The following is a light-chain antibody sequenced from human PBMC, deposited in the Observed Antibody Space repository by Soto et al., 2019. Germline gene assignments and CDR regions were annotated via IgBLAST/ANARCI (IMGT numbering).Light chain of an antibody. J-gene: IGKJ1*01. CDR3: QQYDNWPRT. V-gene: IGKV3-15*01. Sequence: EIVMTQSPATLSVSPGERATLSCRASQSVSNNLAWYQQKPGQAPRLLIYGASTRATGIPASFSGSGSGAEFTLTISSLQYEDFAIYYCQQYDNWPRTFGPGTKVDIK. CDR1: QSVSNN. CDR2: GAS.